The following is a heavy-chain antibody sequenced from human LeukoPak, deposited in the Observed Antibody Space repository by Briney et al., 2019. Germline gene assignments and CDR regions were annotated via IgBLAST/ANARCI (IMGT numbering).Heavy chain of an antibody. Sequence: GRSLRLSCAASGFTFSSYWMHWVRQAPGKGLVWVSRISTDGSSTNSADSVKGRFTISRDNAKNTLYLQMNSLRAEDTAVYYCVREYSSSSGRVFDIWGQGTMVTVSP. CDR2: ISTDGSST. CDR1: GFTFSSYW. D-gene: IGHD6-6*01. CDR3: VREYSSSSGRVFDI. J-gene: IGHJ3*02. V-gene: IGHV3-74*01.